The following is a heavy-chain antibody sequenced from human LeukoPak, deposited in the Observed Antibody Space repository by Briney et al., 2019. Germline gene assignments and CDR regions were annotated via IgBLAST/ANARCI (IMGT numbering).Heavy chain of an antibody. D-gene: IGHD1-1*01. Sequence: SETLSLTCTVSGGSISSSSYYWGWIRQPPGKGLEWIGSIYYSGSTYYNPSLKSRVTISVDTSKNQFSLKLSSVTAADTAVYYCARHIRSGYPNWFDPWGQGTLVTVSS. CDR3: ARHIRSGYPNWFDP. J-gene: IGHJ5*02. CDR1: GGSISSSSYY. CDR2: IYYSGST. V-gene: IGHV4-39*01.